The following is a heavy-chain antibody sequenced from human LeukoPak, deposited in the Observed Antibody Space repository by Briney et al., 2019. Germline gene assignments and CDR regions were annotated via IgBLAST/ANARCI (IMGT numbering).Heavy chain of an antibody. CDR2: IYTSGST. V-gene: IGHV4-4*07. J-gene: IGHJ4*02. Sequence: SETLSLTCTVSGGSISSYYWSWIRQPAGKGLKWIGRIYTSGSTNYNPSLKSRVTMSVDTSKNQFSLKLSSVTAADTAVYYCARVEVGGRWLQPGYIDYWGQGTLVTVSS. CDR3: ARVEVGGRWLQPGYIDY. CDR1: GGSISSYY. D-gene: IGHD5-24*01.